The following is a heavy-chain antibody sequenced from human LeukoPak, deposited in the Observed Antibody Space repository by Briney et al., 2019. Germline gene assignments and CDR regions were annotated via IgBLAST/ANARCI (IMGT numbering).Heavy chain of an antibody. CDR3: VRDNSRGQSLGVIS. V-gene: IGHV3-48*01. CDR1: GFTFSTYN. CDR2: INADSSTI. Sequence: PGGSLRLSRAASGFTFSTYNMKWVRQAPGKGLEWISYINADSSTIQYADSVRGRFTTSRDNAKNSLYLQMNSLRAEDTAVYYCVRDNSRGQSLGVISLGQGALVTASS. D-gene: IGHD3-16*02. J-gene: IGHJ5*02.